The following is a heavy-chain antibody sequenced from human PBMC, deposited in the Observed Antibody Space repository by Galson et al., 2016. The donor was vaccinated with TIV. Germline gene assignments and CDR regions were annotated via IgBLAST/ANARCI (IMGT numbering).Heavy chain of an antibody. D-gene: IGHD3-22*01. CDR2: IRYDGINK. CDR1: GFPFSTYG. Sequence: LRLSCAASGFPFSTYGMRWVRQAPGKGLEWVAVIRYDGINKYYAHSVKGRFTISRDNSKNTLYLQMNSLRAEDTAVYYCARPGLLQNYDNIDYYYDYYYYGLDVWGQGTTVTVSS. J-gene: IGHJ6*02. CDR3: ARPGLLQNYDNIDYYYDYYYYGLDV. V-gene: IGHV3-33*01.